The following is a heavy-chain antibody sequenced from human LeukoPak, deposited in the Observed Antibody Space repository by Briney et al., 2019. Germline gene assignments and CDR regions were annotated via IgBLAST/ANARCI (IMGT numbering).Heavy chain of an antibody. CDR2: VKQDGSEK. D-gene: IGHD2-15*01. J-gene: IGHJ4*02. V-gene: IGHV3-7*01. CDR3: ARIDYSTEGFDY. CDR1: GFTFSSYW. Sequence: GGSLRLSCAASGFTFSSYWMSWVRQAPGKGLEWVANVKQDGSEKYYVDSVKGRLTISRDNAKNSLYLEMNSLSAEDTAVYYCARIDYSTEGFDYWGQGTLVTVSS.